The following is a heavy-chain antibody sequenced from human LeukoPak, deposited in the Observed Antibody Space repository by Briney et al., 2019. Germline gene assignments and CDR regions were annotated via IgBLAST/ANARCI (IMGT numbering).Heavy chain of an antibody. CDR2: ISGGST. CDR3: AKGYSYDSSAYPVMIFHY. D-gene: IGHD3-22*01. J-gene: IGHJ4*02. V-gene: IGHV3-23*01. CDR1: GFTFSNYA. Sequence: PGGSLRLSCAASGFTFSNYAMNWVRQTPGKGLEWVSSISGGSTYYADSVKGRFTISRDNSKNTLYLQINSLRAEDTAVYYCAKGYSYDSSAYPVMIFHYWGQGTLVTVSS.